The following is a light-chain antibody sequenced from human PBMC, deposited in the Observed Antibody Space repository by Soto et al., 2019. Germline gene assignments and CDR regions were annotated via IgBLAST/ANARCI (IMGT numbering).Light chain of an antibody. J-gene: IGKJ1*01. CDR3: QQYNSYS. CDR1: QSISSW. CDR2: KAS. Sequence: DLQMTQSPSTLSASVGDRGTITCRASQSISSWLVWYQQKPGKAXKLLIYKASSLESGVPSRFSGSGSGTEFTLTISSLQPDDLATYYCQQYNSYSFGQGTKVDI. V-gene: IGKV1-5*03.